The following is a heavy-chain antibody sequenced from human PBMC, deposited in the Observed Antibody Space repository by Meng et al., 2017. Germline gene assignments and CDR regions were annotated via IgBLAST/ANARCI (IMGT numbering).Heavy chain of an antibody. Sequence: ASVKVPRKASGYTFTGYYMHWVRQAPGQGLEWMGRINLNSGGTNYAQKFQGRVTMTRDTSISTAYMELRRLRSDDTAVYYCARVGLWFGEYKGWFDPWGQGTLVTVSS. CDR3: ARVGLWFGEYKGWFDP. CDR2: INLNSGGT. J-gene: IGHJ5*02. CDR1: GYTFTGYY. D-gene: IGHD3-10*01. V-gene: IGHV1-2*06.